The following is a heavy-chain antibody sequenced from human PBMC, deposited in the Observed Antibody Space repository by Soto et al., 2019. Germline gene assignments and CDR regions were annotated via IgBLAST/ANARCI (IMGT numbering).Heavy chain of an antibody. V-gene: IGHV1-18*04. D-gene: IGHD2-15*01. CDR2: ISAYNGNT. Sequence: ASVKVSCKASGYTFTSYGISWVRQAPGQGLEWMGWISAYNGNTNYAQKLQGRVTMTTDTSTSTAYMELRSLRSDDTAVYYCARLRPCSFYRGFPSLDYWGQGTLVTVSS. J-gene: IGHJ4*02. CDR1: GYTFTSYG. CDR3: ARLRPCSFYRGFPSLDY.